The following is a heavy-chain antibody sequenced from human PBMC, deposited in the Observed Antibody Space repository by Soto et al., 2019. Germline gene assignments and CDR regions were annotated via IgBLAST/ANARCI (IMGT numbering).Heavy chain of an antibody. CDR2: IYYSGST. CDR1: GGSISSSSYY. D-gene: IGHD2-8*01. Sequence: SETLSLTCTVSGGSISSSSYYWGWIRQPPGKGLEWIGSIYYSGSTYYNPSLKSRVTISVDTSKNQFSLKLSSVTAADTAVYNCARHPASIVLMVYFDYWGQGTLVTVSS. J-gene: IGHJ4*02. V-gene: IGHV4-39*01. CDR3: ARHPASIVLMVYFDY.